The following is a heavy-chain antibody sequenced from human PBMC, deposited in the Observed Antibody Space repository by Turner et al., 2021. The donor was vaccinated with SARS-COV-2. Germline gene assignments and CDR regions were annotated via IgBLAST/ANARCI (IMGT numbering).Heavy chain of an antibody. CDR3: ARGDVVGADFDF. CDR2: INGSGDVT. V-gene: IGHV1-46*03. D-gene: IGHD1-26*01. CDR1: DYIFTNYY. J-gene: IGHJ4*02. Sequence: VQLLQSGADVKKPGVSVTVSCKASDYIFTNYYMHWVRQAPGQGLEWMGIINGSGDVTGYAEKFQGRVTMTTDTSTRTVYMKVKSLRADDTAVYFCARGDVVGADFDFWGQGTLVNVSP.